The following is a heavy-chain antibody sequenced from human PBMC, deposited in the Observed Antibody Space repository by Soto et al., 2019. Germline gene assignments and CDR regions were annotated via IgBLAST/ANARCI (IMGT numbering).Heavy chain of an antibody. CDR1: GGSISSYY. J-gene: IGHJ3*02. CDR3: ARGQEYLGAFDI. Sequence: NPSETLSLTCTVSGGSISSYYWSWIRQPPGKGLEWIGYIYYSGSTNYNPSLKSRVTISVDKSKNQFSLKLSSVTAADTAVYYCARGQEYLGAFDIWGQGTMVTVSS. V-gene: IGHV4-59*12. CDR2: IYYSGST.